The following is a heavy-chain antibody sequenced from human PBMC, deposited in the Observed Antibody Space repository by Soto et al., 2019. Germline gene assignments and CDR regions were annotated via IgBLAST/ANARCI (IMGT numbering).Heavy chain of an antibody. CDR1: GYTFTSYG. D-gene: IGHD6-19*01. CDR2: ISAYNGNT. V-gene: IGHV1-18*04. CDR3: ARGISGIAVAGTYGMDV. J-gene: IGHJ6*02. Sequence: ASVKVSGKASGYTFTSYGISWVRQAPGQGLEWMGWISAYNGNTNYAQKLQGRVTMTTDTSTSTAYMELRSLRSDDTAVYYCARGISGIAVAGTYGMDVWGQGTTVTVSS.